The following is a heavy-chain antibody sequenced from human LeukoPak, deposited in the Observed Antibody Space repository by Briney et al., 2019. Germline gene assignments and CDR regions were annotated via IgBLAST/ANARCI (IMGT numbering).Heavy chain of an antibody. CDR3: ARVGGEYYGSGIFDY. V-gene: IGHV4-30-4*01. Sequence: SQTLSLTCTVSGVSISSGDYYWSWIRQPPGKGLEWIGYIYYSGSTYYNPSLKSRVTISVDTSKNQFSLKLSSVTAADTAVYYCARVGGEYYGSGIFDYWGQGTLVTVSS. D-gene: IGHD3-10*01. J-gene: IGHJ4*02. CDR2: IYYSGST. CDR1: GVSISSGDYY.